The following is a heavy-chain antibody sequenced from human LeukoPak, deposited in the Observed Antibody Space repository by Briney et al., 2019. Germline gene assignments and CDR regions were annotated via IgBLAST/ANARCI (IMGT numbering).Heavy chain of an antibody. CDR2: ITPNNGGT. V-gene: IGHV1-2*02. J-gene: IGHJ5*02. CDR3: AKDIAVAGNVWFDP. Sequence: LGASVKVSCKASGYTFTDYYMHWVRQAPGQGLEWMGWITPNNGGTNYAQKFQGRVTMARDTSITTAYMELSRLKSDDTALYYCAKDIAVAGNVWFDPWGQGTLVTVSS. D-gene: IGHD6-19*01. CDR1: GYTFTDYY.